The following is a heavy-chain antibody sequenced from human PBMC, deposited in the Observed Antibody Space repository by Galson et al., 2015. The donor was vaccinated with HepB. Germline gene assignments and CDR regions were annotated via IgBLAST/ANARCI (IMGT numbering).Heavy chain of an antibody. CDR3: ARGSVSSGYYYNYYGMDV. V-gene: IGHV1-8*01. J-gene: IGHJ6*02. Sequence: SVKVSCKASGYTFTSYDINWVRQATGQGLEWMGWMNPNSGNTGYAQKFQGRVTMTRNTSISTAYMELSSLRSEDTAVYYCARGSVSSGYYYNYYGMDVWGQGTTVTVSS. CDR1: GYTFTSYD. CDR2: MNPNSGNT. D-gene: IGHD3-22*01.